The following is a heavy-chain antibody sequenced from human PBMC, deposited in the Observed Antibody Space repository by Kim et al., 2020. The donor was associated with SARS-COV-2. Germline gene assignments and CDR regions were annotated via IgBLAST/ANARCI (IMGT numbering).Heavy chain of an antibody. J-gene: IGHJ4*02. CDR3: AREDNYYGSGSSY. D-gene: IGHD3-10*01. CDR2: IWYDGSNK. Sequence: GRSLRLSCAASGFTFSSYGMHWVRQAPGKGLEWVAVIWYDGSNKYYADSVKGRFTISRDNSKNTLYLQMNSLRAEDTAVYYCAREDNYYGSGSSYWGQGTLVTVSS. CDR1: GFTFSSYG. V-gene: IGHV3-33*01.